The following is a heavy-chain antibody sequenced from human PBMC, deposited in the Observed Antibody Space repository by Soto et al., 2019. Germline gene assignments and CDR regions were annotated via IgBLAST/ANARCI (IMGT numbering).Heavy chain of an antibody. Sequence: SETLSLTCTVSGGSITTGGYYWSWIRQLPGKGLEWIGHRYYSESTYYNPSLKSRVSISLDTSKNQFSLKLSFVTAADTAMYYCARTKCSGGSCYSWSLDYRGQGTPVTVSS. D-gene: IGHD2-15*01. CDR3: ARTKCSGGSCYSWSLDY. V-gene: IGHV4-31*03. CDR2: RYYSEST. J-gene: IGHJ4*02. CDR1: GGSITTGGYY.